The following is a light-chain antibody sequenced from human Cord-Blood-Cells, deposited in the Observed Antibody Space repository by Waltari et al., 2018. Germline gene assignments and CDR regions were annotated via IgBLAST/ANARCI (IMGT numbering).Light chain of an antibody. CDR1: NIGSKS. Sequence: SYLLTQPPPVSLAPGQAARTTCAGNNIGSKSVRWYQQKPGQAPVLVIYYDTDRPSGIPERFSGSNSGNTATLTISRVEAGDEADYYCQVWDSSSDHWVFGGGTKLTVL. CDR2: YDT. V-gene: IGLV3-21*04. CDR3: QVWDSSSDHWV. J-gene: IGLJ3*02.